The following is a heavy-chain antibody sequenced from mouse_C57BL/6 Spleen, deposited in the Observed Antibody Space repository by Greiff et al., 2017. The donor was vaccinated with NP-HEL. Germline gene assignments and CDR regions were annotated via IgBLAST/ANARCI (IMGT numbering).Heavy chain of an antibody. CDR3: ARRYGVDY. D-gene: IGHD1-1*02. Sequence: DVMLVESGGGLVKPGGSLKLSCAASGFTFSDYGMHWVRQAPEKGLEWVAYISSGSSTIYYADTVKGQFTISRDNAKNTLFLQMTSLRSEDTAMYYCARRYGVDYWGQGTSVTVSS. J-gene: IGHJ4*01. V-gene: IGHV5-17*01. CDR2: ISSGSSTI. CDR1: GFTFSDYG.